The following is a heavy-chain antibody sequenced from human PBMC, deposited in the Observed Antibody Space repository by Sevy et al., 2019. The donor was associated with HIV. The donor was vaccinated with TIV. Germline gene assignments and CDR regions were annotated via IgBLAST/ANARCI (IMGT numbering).Heavy chain of an antibody. Sequence: SETMSLTCTVSGDSISGYYWSWIRQPPGKGLEWIGYIYYSGRTNYNPSLKSRVTISEDRSKNQLSLKLTSVTAADTAVYYCARQFQEYYYGVDVWAKGPWSPSP. CDR3: ARQFQEYYYGVDV. CDR2: IYYSGRT. D-gene: IGHD6-6*01. V-gene: IGHV4-59*01. J-gene: IGHJ6*02. CDR1: GDSISGYY.